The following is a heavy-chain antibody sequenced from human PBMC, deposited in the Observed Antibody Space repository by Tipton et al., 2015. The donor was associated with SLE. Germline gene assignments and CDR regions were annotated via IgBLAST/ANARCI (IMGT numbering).Heavy chain of an antibody. J-gene: IGHJ6*02. D-gene: IGHD1-26*01. CDR2: IYYSGST. V-gene: IGHV4-59*11. CDR3: ARAGYSGSYYGYYYYGMDV. Sequence: TLSLTCTVSGGSISSHYWSWIRQPPGKGLDWIGYIYYSGSTYDNPSLKSRVTISADMSKNQFSLTLNSVTAADTAVYYCARAGYSGSYYGYYYYGMDVWGQGTTVTVSS. CDR1: GGSISSHY.